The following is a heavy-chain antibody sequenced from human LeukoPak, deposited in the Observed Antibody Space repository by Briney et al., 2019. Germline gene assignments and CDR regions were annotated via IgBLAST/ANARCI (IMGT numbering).Heavy chain of an antibody. V-gene: IGHV3-48*03. Sequence: GGSLRLSCAASGFTFSSYEMNWVRQAPGKGLXXXXXISSSGSTIYYADSVKGRFTISRDNAKNSLYLQMNSLRAEDTAVYYCARGYGDYDLTYWFDPWGQGTLVTVSS. J-gene: IGHJ5*02. D-gene: IGHD4-17*01. CDR2: ISSSGSTI. CDR1: GFTFSSYE. CDR3: ARGYGDYDLTYWFDP.